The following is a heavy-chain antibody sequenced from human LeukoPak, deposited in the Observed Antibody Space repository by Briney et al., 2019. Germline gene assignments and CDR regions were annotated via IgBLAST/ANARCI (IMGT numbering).Heavy chain of an antibody. J-gene: IGHJ6*02. D-gene: IGHD3-16*01. CDR3: ARSVTYPYYYGMDV. CDR1: GFTFSSYA. Sequence: QPGGSLRLSCAASGFTFSSYAMSWVRQAPGKGLEWVSYISSSGSTIYYADSVKGRFTISRDNAKNSLYLQMNSLRAEDTAVYYCARSVTYPYYYGMDVWGQGTTVTVSS. V-gene: IGHV3-48*04. CDR2: ISSSGSTI.